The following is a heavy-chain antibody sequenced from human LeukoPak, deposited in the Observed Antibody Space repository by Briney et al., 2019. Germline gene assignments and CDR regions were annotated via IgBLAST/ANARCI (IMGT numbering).Heavy chain of an antibody. CDR1: GFTFRNCA. CDR2: ISGTGYNT. V-gene: IGHV3-23*01. J-gene: IGHJ4*02. CDR3: AKLTGGYSYGTRTYYFDY. D-gene: IGHD5-18*01. Sequence: PGGSLRLSCAASGFTFRNCAMSWVRQAPGKGLEWVSGISGTGYNTYYADSVKGRFTISRDNSKNTLYLQMNSLRAEDTAVYYCAKLTGGYSYGTRTYYFDYWGQGTLVTVSS.